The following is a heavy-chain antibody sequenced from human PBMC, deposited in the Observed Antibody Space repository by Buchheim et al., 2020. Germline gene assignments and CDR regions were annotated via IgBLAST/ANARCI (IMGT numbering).Heavy chain of an antibody. J-gene: IGHJ4*02. Sequence: EVQLLESGGGLVQPGGSLRLSCAASGFTFSSSTMGWVRQAPGKGLEWVATVTSIGTTYYVDSVKGRFTISRADSRRMVSLQMNSLRVDDTAVYYCANGGRHVDSCGQGT. CDR3: ANGGRHVDS. CDR1: GFTFSSST. CDR2: VTSIGTT. D-gene: IGHD3-16*01. V-gene: IGHV3-23*01.